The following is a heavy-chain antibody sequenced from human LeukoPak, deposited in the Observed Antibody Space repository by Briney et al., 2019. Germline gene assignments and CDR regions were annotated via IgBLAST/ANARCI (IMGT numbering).Heavy chain of an antibody. Sequence: PSETLSLTCAVYGGSFSGYYWSWIRQPPGKGLEWIGEINHSGSTNYNPSLKSRVTISVDTSKNQFSLKLSSVTAADTAVYYCARIALYIAAAGTYYYYYGMDVWGQGTTVTVSS. D-gene: IGHD6-13*01. CDR2: INHSGST. CDR3: ARIALYIAAAGTYYYYYGMDV. J-gene: IGHJ6*02. CDR1: GGSFSGYY. V-gene: IGHV4-34*01.